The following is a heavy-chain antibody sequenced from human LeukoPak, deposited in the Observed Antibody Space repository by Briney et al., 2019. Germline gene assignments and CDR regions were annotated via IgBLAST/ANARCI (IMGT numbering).Heavy chain of an antibody. CDR1: GGTFSSYA. Sequence: ASVKVSCKASGGTFSSYAISWVRQAPGQGLEWMGRIIPILGIANYAQKFQGRVTITADKSTSTAYMELSSLRSEGTAVYYCARDADTAMVTGYYYYGMDVWGQGTTVTVSS. CDR3: ARDADTAMVTGYYYYGMDV. V-gene: IGHV1-69*04. CDR2: IIPILGIA. J-gene: IGHJ6*02. D-gene: IGHD5-18*01.